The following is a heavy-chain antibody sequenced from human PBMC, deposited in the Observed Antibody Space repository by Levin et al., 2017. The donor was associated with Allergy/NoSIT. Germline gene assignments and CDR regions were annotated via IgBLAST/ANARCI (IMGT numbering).Heavy chain of an antibody. CDR2: ISSSSSYI. Sequence: ETLSLTCAASGFTFSSYSMNWVRQAPGKGLEWVSSISSSSSYIYYADSVKGRFTISRDNAKNSLYLQMNSLRAEDTAVYYCARDLRYCSSTSCYIDYYYGMDVWGQGTTVTVSS. D-gene: IGHD2-2*02. V-gene: IGHV3-21*01. J-gene: IGHJ6*02. CDR1: GFTFSSYS. CDR3: ARDLRYCSSTSCYIDYYYGMDV.